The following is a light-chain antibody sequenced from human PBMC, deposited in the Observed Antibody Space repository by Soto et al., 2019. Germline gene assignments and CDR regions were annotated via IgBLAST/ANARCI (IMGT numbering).Light chain of an antibody. J-gene: IGKJ3*01. CDR2: STS. Sequence: EVVLTQFPNTLSLSPGERATLSCRASQSLNSNFLFWCQQKPGQAPRLLISSTSHRATGISDRFSGSGSCTDFSLTIIRLVPEDFVVDYCHQSEISPLTFGPGTKVDNK. V-gene: IGKV3-20*01. CDR3: HQSEISPLT. CDR1: QSLNSNF.